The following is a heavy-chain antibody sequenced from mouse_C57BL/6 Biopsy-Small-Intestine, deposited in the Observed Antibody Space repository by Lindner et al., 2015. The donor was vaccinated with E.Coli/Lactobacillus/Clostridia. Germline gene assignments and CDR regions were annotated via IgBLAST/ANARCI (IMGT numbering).Heavy chain of an antibody. D-gene: IGHD4-1*02. Sequence: VQLQESGAELVKPGASVKMSCKASGYIFISYWITWVKERPGQGLEWIGDIDPGSGRTKYNEKFKSKATLTVDTSSSTAHMQISSLTSEDSAVYFCAREATGTGYWGQGTTLTVSS. CDR3: AREATGTGY. J-gene: IGHJ2*01. V-gene: IGHV1-55*01. CDR1: GYIFISYW. CDR2: IDPGSGRT.